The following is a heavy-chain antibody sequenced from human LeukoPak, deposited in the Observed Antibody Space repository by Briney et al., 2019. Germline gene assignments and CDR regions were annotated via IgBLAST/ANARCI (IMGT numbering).Heavy chain of an antibody. CDR3: ARSRAVAGMRYFDY. J-gene: IGHJ4*02. Sequence: APVKVSCKASGYTFTSYGISWVRQAPGQGLEWMGWISAYNGNTNYAQKLQGRVTMTTDTSTSTAYMELRSLRSDDTAVYYCARSRAVAGMRYFDYWGQGTLVTVSS. CDR1: GYTFTSYG. CDR2: ISAYNGNT. D-gene: IGHD6-19*01. V-gene: IGHV1-18*01.